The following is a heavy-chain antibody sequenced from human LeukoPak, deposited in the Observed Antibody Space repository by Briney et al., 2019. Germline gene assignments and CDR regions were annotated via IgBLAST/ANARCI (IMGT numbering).Heavy chain of an antibody. Sequence: PGGSLRLSCAASGFTFSSYAMSWVRQAPGKGLEWVSAVSGSGGSTYYADSVKGRFTISRDNSKNTLYLQMNSLRAEDTAVYYCAKRYGVTHDAFDIWGQGTMVTVSS. CDR2: VSGSGGST. J-gene: IGHJ3*02. CDR1: GFTFSSYA. CDR3: AKRYGVTHDAFDI. D-gene: IGHD3-16*01. V-gene: IGHV3-23*01.